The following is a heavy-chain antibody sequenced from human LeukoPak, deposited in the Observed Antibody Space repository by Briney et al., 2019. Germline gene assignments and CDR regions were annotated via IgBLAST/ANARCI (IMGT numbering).Heavy chain of an antibody. CDR2: ISSSSSTI. V-gene: IGHV3-48*04. Sequence: GGSLRLSCAASGFTFSSYSMNWVRQAPGKGLEWVSYISSSSSTIYYADSVKGRFTISRDNAKNSLYLQMNSLRAEDTAVYYCASKRGYSYGRRDGAFDIWGQGTMVTVSS. CDR3: ASKRGYSYGRRDGAFDI. D-gene: IGHD5-18*01. J-gene: IGHJ3*02. CDR1: GFTFSSYS.